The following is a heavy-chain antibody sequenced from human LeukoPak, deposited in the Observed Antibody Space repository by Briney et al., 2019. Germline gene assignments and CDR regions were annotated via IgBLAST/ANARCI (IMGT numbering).Heavy chain of an antibody. CDR3: ARTPIQLWLGSFDY. J-gene: IGHJ4*02. CDR2: IYYSGST. CDR1: GGSISSSSYY. Sequence: PSETLSLTCTVSGGSISSSSYYWGWIRQPPGKGLEWIGYIYYSGSTNYNPSLKSRVTISVDTSKNQFSLKLSSVTAADTAVYYCARTPIQLWLGSFDYWGQGTLVTVSS. D-gene: IGHD5-18*01. V-gene: IGHV4-61*05.